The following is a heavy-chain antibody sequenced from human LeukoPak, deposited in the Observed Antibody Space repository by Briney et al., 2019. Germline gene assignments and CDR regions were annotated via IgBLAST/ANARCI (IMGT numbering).Heavy chain of an antibody. Sequence: GGSLRLSCAASGFTFSSYGMTWVRQAPGKGLEWVSAISDSGGRTFYADSVKGRFTISRDNSKNTLYLQMHSLRAEDTAVYYCAKDSYDNSIWGQGTLVTVSS. CDR3: AKDSYDNSI. V-gene: IGHV3-23*01. D-gene: IGHD3-22*01. J-gene: IGHJ4*02. CDR2: ISDSGGRT. CDR1: GFTFSSYG.